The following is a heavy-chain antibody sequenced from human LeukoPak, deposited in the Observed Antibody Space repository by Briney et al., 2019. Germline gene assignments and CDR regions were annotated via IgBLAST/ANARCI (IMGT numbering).Heavy chain of an antibody. D-gene: IGHD6-13*01. CDR3: AKDLPAAAGIGWFDP. CDR1: GCTFSIYS. V-gene: IGHV3-23*01. J-gene: IGHJ5*02. CDR2: ISGSGGST. Sequence: GGSLRLSCAASGCTFSIYSMNWVRQAPGKGLEWVSAISGSGGSTYYADSVKGRFTISRDNSKNTLYLQMNSLRAEDTAVYYCAKDLPAAAGIGWFDPWGQGTLVTVSS.